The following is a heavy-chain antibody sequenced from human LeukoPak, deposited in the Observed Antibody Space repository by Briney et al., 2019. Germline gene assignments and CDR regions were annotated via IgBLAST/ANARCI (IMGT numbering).Heavy chain of an antibody. V-gene: IGHV3-9*01. CDR1: GFTFDDYA. CDR2: MSWNSGSI. Sequence: GGSLRLSCAASGFTFDDYAMHWVRQAPGEGREWVSVMSWNSGSIDYADSVKGRFTISRDNAKNSLYLQMNSLRPEDTALYYCAKDMGGRTRAGDYYYMDVWGKGTTVTVSS. J-gene: IGHJ6*03. D-gene: IGHD3-16*01. CDR3: AKDMGGRTRAGDYYYMDV.